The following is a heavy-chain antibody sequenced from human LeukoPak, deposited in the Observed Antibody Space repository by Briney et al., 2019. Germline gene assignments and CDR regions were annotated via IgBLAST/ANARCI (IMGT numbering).Heavy chain of an antibody. CDR2: IIPIVGTT. V-gene: IGHV1-69*11. Sequence: SVKVSCKASEGSFTTYAITWVRQAPGQGLEWMGKIIPIVGTTNYTQKFQGRVTITADESTSTAYMELSSLRSEDTAVYYCARVAFSGTFFDYWGQGTLVTVSS. CDR3: ARVAFSGTFFDY. J-gene: IGHJ4*02. D-gene: IGHD1-1*01. CDR1: EGSFTTYA.